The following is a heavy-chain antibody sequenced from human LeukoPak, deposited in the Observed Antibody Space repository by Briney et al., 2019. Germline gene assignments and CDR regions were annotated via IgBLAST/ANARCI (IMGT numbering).Heavy chain of an antibody. J-gene: IGHJ3*02. V-gene: IGHV1-18*01. Sequence: ASVKVSCKASGYTFTSYGISWVRQAPGQGLEWMGWISAYNGNTNYAQKLQGRVAMTTDTSTSTAYMELRSLRSDDTAVYYCARGSGSYYFDAFDIWGQGTMVTVSS. CDR2: ISAYNGNT. CDR3: ARGSGSYYFDAFDI. CDR1: GYTFTSYG. D-gene: IGHD3-10*01.